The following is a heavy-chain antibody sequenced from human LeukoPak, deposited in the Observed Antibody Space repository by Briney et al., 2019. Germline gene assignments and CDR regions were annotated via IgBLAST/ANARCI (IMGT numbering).Heavy chain of an antibody. J-gene: IGHJ6*03. D-gene: IGHD1-14*01. V-gene: IGHV3-11*01. Sequence: GGSLRLSCAASGFTFSDFYMSWIRQAPGKGLEWVSYIDSSGSTIHYADSVKDRFTISRDNAKNSLYLQMNSLRAEDTAVYYCAFQGSRNHYYYMDFWGTGTTVIVSS. CDR3: AFQGSRNHYYYMDF. CDR2: IDSSGSTI. CDR1: GFTFSDFY.